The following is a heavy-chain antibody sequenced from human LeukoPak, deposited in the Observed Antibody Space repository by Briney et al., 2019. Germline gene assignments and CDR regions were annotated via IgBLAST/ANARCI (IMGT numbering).Heavy chain of an antibody. D-gene: IGHD1-26*01. CDR2: ISSSSSYI. J-gene: IGHJ4*02. V-gene: IGHV3-21*01. CDR1: GFTFSSYS. Sequence: GGSLRLSCAASGFTFSSYSMNWVRQAPGKGLEWVSSISSSSSYIYYADSVKGRFTISRDNAKNSLYLQMNRLRAEDTAVYYFARDPPPRIVGATRVNYFDYWGQGTLVTVSS. CDR3: ARDPPPRIVGATRVNYFDY.